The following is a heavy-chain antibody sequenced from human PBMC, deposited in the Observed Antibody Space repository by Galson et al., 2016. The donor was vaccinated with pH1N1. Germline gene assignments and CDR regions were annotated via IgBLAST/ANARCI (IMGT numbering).Heavy chain of an antibody. D-gene: IGHD4-17*01. CDR1: EFLVTDRF. CDR3: ASDTVPNGADH. CDR2: IYPGGGT. V-gene: IGHV3-53*01. J-gene: IGHJ5*02. Sequence: SLRLSCAASEFLVTDRFMSWVRQAPGKRPEWVSIIYPGGGTYYADFAEGRFTISRDTSRNMLFLHVNTLRAEDTALYYCASDTVPNGADHWGQGTLVTVSS.